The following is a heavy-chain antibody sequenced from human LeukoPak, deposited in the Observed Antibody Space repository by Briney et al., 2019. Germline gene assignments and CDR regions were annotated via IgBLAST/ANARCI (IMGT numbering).Heavy chain of an antibody. V-gene: IGHV3-11*01. J-gene: IGHJ4*02. CDR3: ARSPISMVRAFDY. CDR1: GFTFSDYY. CDR2: ISGIGSAI. D-gene: IGHD3-10*01. Sequence: RGSLRLSCAASGFTFSDYYMSWIRQAPGKGLEWVSYISGIGSAIYYADSVKGRVVISRDNAKKSLYLQMNSLRAEDTAVYYCARSPISMVRAFDYWGQGTQVTVSS.